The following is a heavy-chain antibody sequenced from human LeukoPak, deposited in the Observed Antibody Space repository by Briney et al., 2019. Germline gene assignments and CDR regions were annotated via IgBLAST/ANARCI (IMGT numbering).Heavy chain of an antibody. D-gene: IGHD6-19*01. CDR1: GYTFTGYY. J-gene: IGHJ4*02. Sequence: ASVKVSCKASGYTFTGYYMHWVRQAPGQGLEWMGWINPNSGGTNYAQKFQGRVTMTRDTSISTAYMELSRLRSDDTAVYYCARDRGSLAVDDSRTSDFWGQGTLVTVSS. V-gene: IGHV1-2*02. CDR3: ARDRGSLAVDDSRTSDF. CDR2: INPNSGGT.